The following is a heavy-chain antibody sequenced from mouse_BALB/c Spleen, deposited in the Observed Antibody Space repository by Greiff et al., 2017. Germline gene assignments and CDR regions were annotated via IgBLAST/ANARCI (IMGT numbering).Heavy chain of an antibody. CDR1: GFSLTSYG. J-gene: IGHJ1*01. V-gene: IGHV2-9*02. Sequence: QVQLQQSGPGLVAPSQSLSITCTVSGFSLTSYGVHWVRQPPGKGLEWLGVIWAGGSTNYNSALMSRLSISKDNSKSQVFLKMNSLQTDDTAMYYCARAPAYGNYYWYFDVWGAGTTVTVSS. D-gene: IGHD2-10*02. CDR3: ARAPAYGNYYWYFDV. CDR2: IWAGGST.